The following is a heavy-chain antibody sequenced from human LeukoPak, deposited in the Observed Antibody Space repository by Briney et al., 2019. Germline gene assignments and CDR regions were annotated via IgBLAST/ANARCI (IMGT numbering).Heavy chain of an antibody. D-gene: IGHD5-18*01. CDR2: VSTSGGVT. CDR3: AKRIQSAMATGY. J-gene: IGHJ4*02. V-gene: IGHV3-23*01. Sequence: PGGSLRLSCAASGFTFNNYAMSWVRQAPGKGLEWVSAVSTSGGVTYYADSVKGRFTISRDNSKNTLYLQMNGLRAEDTAVYYCAKRIQSAMATGYWGQGTLVTVSS. CDR1: GFTFNNYA.